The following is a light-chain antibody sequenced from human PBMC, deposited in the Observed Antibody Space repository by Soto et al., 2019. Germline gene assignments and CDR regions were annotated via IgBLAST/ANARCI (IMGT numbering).Light chain of an antibody. CDR3: QQYDNLLLT. CDR2: DAS. J-gene: IGKJ4*01. CDR1: QDSSNY. Sequence: IQMTQSPSSLSSSVAERVTITCQASQDSSNYVNWYQQKPGKAPKLLIYDASKLETRVPSRFSGSGSGTDFTFTISSLQPEDIATYYCQQYDNLLLTFGGGTKVDIK. V-gene: IGKV1-33*01.